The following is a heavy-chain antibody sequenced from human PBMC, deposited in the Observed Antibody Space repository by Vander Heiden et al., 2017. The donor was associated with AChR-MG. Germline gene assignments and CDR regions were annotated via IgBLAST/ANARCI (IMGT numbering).Heavy chain of an antibody. D-gene: IGHD6-19*01. J-gene: IGHJ4*02. CDR2: IIPIFGTA. Sequence: QVQLVQSGAEVKKPGSSVKVSCKASGGTFSSYALSWVRQAPGQGLEWMGGIIPIFGTANYAQKFQGRVTITADESTSTAYMELSSLGSEETAVYYCAEGGRGSSGWYDGFDYWGQGTLVTVSS. V-gene: IGHV1-69*01. CDR1: GGTFSSYA. CDR3: AEGGRGSSGWYDGFDY.